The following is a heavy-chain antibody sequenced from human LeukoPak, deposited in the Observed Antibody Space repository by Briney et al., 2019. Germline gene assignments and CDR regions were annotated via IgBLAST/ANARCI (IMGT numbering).Heavy chain of an antibody. J-gene: IGHJ4*02. D-gene: IGHD3-3*01. CDR3: AKDHNPEVITIFGVGYFDY. CDR1: GFTVSRSF. CDR2: IYSGGTT. V-gene: IGHV3-66*01. Sequence: GGSLRLSCAASGFTVSRSFMSWVRQAPGKGLEWVSIIYSGGTTYYADSVRGRFTISRDNSKNTLYLQMNSLRAEDTAVYYCAKDHNPEVITIFGVGYFDYWGQGTLVTVSS.